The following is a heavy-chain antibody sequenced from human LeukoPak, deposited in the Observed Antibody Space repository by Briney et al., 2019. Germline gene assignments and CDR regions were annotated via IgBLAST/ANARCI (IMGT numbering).Heavy chain of an antibody. J-gene: IGHJ4*02. CDR2: ISAYNGNT. CDR3: ARDLGRDRHRYADY. D-gene: IGHD2-21*02. Sequence: ASVKVSCKASGYIFTSYGFTWVRQAPGQGLEWMGWISAYNGNTNYAQKVQGRVTMTTDTSTSTGYIELRSLRSDDTAVYYCARDLGRDRHRYADYWGQGTLVTVSS. V-gene: IGHV1-18*01. CDR1: GYIFTSYG.